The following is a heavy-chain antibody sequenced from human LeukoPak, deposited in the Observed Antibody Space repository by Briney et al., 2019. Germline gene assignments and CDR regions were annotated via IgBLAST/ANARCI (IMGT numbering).Heavy chain of an antibody. J-gene: IGHJ4*02. CDR3: ARGTYYYGSGSYYYFDY. CDR1: GFTFSDYY. Sequence: SGGSLRLSCAASGFTFSDYYMSWIRQAPGTGLEWVSYISSSSSYTNYADSVKGRFTISRDNAKNSLYLQMNSLRAEDTAVYYCARGTYYYGSGSYYYFDYWGQGTLVTVSS. D-gene: IGHD3-10*01. V-gene: IGHV3-11*05. CDR2: ISSSSSYT.